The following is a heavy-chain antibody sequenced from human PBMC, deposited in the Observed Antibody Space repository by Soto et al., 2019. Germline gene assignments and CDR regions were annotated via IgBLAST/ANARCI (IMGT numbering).Heavy chain of an antibody. Sequence: GASVKVSCKASGYTFTGYYMHWVRQAPGKGLEWMGGFDPEDGETIYAQKFQGRVTMTEDTSTDTAYMELSSLRSEDTAVYYCATPYYYDSSGYYFFDYWGQGTLVTVSS. J-gene: IGHJ4*02. CDR2: FDPEDGET. CDR3: ATPYYYDSSGYYFFDY. CDR1: GYTFTGYY. V-gene: IGHV1-24*01. D-gene: IGHD3-22*01.